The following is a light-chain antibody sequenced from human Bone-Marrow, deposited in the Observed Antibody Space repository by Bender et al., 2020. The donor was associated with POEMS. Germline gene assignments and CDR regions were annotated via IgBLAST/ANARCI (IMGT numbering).Light chain of an antibody. Sequence: QSALTQPASVSGSPGQSITISCTGTSSDVGYSYLVSWYQQHPGKAPKVIIYEGYERPSGISHRFSGYKSGNTASLTISGLQPEDEADYYCCAVTNSRTVVFGGGTKLTVL. CDR1: SSDVGYSYL. CDR3: CAVTNSRTVV. CDR2: EGY. V-gene: IGLV2-23*01. J-gene: IGLJ3*02.